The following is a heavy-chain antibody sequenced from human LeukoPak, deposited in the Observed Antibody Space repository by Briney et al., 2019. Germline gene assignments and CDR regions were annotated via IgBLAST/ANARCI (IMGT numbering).Heavy chain of an antibody. CDR2: IYISGST. J-gene: IGHJ4*02. D-gene: IGHD2-21*01. V-gene: IGHV4-4*07. CDR3: ARSRSRPLLPPLPKSQYYFDY. CDR1: GGSISSYY. Sequence: PSGTLSLTCTVSGGSISSYYWSWIRQPAGKGLEWIGRIYISGSTNYNPSLKSRVTMSVDTSKNQFSLKLSSVTAADTAVYYCARSRSRPLLPPLPKSQYYFDYWGQGTLVTVSS.